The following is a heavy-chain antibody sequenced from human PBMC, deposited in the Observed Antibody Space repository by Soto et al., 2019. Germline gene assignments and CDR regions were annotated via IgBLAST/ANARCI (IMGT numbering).Heavy chain of an antibody. V-gene: IGHV3-7*03. Sequence: PGGSLRLSCAASGFTFSSYWMSWVRQAPGKGLEWVANIKQDGSEKYYVDSVKGRFTISRDNAKNSLYLQMNSLRAEDTAVYYCAGEKSSGSYFYYYYGMDVWGQGTTVTVSS. D-gene: IGHD1-26*01. CDR1: GFTFSSYW. CDR3: AGEKSSGSYFYYYYGMDV. J-gene: IGHJ6*02. CDR2: IKQDGSEK.